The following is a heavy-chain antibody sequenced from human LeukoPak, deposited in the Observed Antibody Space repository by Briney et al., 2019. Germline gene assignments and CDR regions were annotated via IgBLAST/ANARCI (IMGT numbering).Heavy chain of an antibody. CDR1: GGTFSSYA. D-gene: IGHD5-12*01. Sequence: SVKVSCKASGGTFSSYAISWVRQAPGQGREWMGGIIPIFGTANYAQKFQGRVTITADKSTSTAYMELSSLRSEDTAVYYCARTRYSGYDFYYYYYMDVWGQGTTVTVSS. V-gene: IGHV1-69*06. J-gene: IGHJ6*03. CDR2: IIPIFGTA. CDR3: ARTRYSGYDFYYYYYMDV.